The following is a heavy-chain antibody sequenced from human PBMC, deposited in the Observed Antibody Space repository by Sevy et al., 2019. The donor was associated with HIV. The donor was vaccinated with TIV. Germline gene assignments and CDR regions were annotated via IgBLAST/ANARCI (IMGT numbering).Heavy chain of an antibody. CDR1: GGSISSSSYY. J-gene: IGHJ5*02. V-gene: IGHV4-39*01. CDR2: IYYSGST. Sequence: SESLSLTCTVSGGSISSSSYYCGWIRQPPGKGLEWIGCIYYSGSTYYNPSLKSRVTISVDTSKNQFSLKLSSVTAVDTAVYYCARRESSSDSGPWFDPWGQGTQVSVSS. D-gene: IGHD6-19*01. CDR3: ARRESSSDSGPWFDP.